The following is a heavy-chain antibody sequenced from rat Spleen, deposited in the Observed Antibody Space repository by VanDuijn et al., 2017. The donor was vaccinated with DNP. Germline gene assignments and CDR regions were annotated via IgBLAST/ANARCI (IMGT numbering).Heavy chain of an antibody. CDR2: VSYDGRNT. J-gene: IGHJ3*01. Sequence: EVQLVESGGDLVQPGGSLKLSCAASEFTFTDYNMAWVRQAPKKGLEWVASVSYDGRNTYYGDSVKGRITISRDNAKSTLYLQMDSLRSEDTATYYCTRRGHTTGLNWFVYWGQGTLVTVSS. CDR3: TRRGHTTGLNWFVY. V-gene: IGHV5-7*01. D-gene: IGHD1-9*01. CDR1: EFTFTDYN.